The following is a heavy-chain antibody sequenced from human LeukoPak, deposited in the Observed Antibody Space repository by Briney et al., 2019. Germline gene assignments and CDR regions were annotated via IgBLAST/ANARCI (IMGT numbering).Heavy chain of an antibody. CDR2: ISAYNGNT. CDR1: GYTFTSYG. Sequence: ASVKVSCKASGYTFTSYGISWVRQAPGQGLEWMGWISAYNGNTNYAQKLQGRVTITADKSTSTAYMELSSLRSEDTAVYYCARVGSIAARPGYYGMDVWGQGTTVTVSS. V-gene: IGHV1-18*01. CDR3: ARVGSIAARPGYYGMDV. D-gene: IGHD6-6*01. J-gene: IGHJ6*02.